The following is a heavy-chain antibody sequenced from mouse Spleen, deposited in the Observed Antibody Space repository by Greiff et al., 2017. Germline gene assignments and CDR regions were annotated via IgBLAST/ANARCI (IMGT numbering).Heavy chain of an antibody. CDR3: ARRDLLLYAMDY. V-gene: IGHV3-6*01. Sequence: EVQLQQSGPGLVKPSQSLSLTCSVTGYSITSGYYWNWIRQFPGNKLEWMGYISYDGSNNYNPSLKNRISITRDTSKNQFFLKLNSVTTEDTATYYCARRDLLLYAMDYWGQGTSVTVSS. J-gene: IGHJ4*01. CDR2: ISYDGSN. D-gene: IGHD2-1*01. CDR1: GYSITSGYY.